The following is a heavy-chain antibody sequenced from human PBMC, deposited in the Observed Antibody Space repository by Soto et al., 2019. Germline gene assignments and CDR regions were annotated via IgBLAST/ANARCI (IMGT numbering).Heavy chain of an antibody. CDR1: GFTFSSYV. Sequence: GGSLRLSCAASGFTFSSYVMNWVRQAPGKGLEWVSAISGNGVGTYYADSVKGRFTLSRENSKNTLYLQMNSLGVEDTAVYYCAKARSAGGTAFDYWGQGTLVTVSS. D-gene: IGHD3-16*01. CDR2: ISGNGVGT. J-gene: IGHJ4*02. CDR3: AKARSAGGTAFDY. V-gene: IGHV3-23*01.